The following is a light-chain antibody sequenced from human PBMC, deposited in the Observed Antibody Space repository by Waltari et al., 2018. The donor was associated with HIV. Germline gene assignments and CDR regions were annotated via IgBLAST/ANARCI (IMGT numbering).Light chain of an antibody. CDR2: DVI. CDR3: SSHAGSKVV. J-gene: IGLJ2*01. CDR1: SSDGGGYNY. V-gene: IGLV2-8*01. Sequence: QSALTQPPSASGSPGQSVNLSCTGTSSDGGGYNYVTWHQQHPGKSPKLMIYDVIKRPSGVPDRFSGSKSGNTASLTVSGLQPEDEADYYCSSHAGSKVVFGGGTRLTVL.